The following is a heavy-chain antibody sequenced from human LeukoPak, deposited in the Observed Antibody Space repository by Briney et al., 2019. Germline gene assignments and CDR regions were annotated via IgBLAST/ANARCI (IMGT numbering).Heavy chain of an antibody. Sequence: VKPSETLSLTCTVSGGSINSYYWSWIRQPAGKGLEWIGRIYSSGSTNYNPSLKSRVSMSVDTSKNQFSLRLTSVTAADTAVYYCARGGKATVVTMWGQGILVTVSS. CDR2: IYSSGST. CDR3: ARGGKATVVTM. CDR1: GGSINSYY. J-gene: IGHJ4*02. D-gene: IGHD4-23*01. V-gene: IGHV4-4*07.